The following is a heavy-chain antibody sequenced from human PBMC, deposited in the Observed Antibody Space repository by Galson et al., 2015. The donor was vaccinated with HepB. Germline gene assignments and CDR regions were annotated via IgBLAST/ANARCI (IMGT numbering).Heavy chain of an antibody. V-gene: IGHV3-21*01. CDR1: GFTFSSYS. CDR3: ARGGITGTSYRRPDY. D-gene: IGHD1-7*01. CDR2: ISSSSSYI. J-gene: IGHJ4*02. Sequence: SLRLSCAASGFTFSSYSMNWVRQAPGKGLEWVSSISSSSSYIYYADSVKGRFTISRDNAKNSLYLQMNSLRAEDTAVYYCARGGITGTSYRRPDYWGQGTLVTVSS.